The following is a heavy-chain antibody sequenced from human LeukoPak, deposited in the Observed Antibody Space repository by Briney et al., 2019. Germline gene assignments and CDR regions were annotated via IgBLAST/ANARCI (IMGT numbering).Heavy chain of an antibody. CDR1: GGSLSTYY. Sequence: SETLSLTCTVSGGSLSTYYWGWIRQPPGKGLEWIGSIYYSGSTYYNPSLKSRVTISVDTSKNQFSLKLSSVTAADTAVYYCATPPAGAAAQWNYYYYYMDVWGKGTTVTVSS. CDR2: IYYSGST. V-gene: IGHV4-39*01. CDR3: ATPPAGAAAQWNYYYYYMDV. J-gene: IGHJ6*03. D-gene: IGHD2-2*01.